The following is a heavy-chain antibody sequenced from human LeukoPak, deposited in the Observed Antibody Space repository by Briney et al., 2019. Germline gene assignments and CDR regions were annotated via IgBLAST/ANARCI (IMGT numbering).Heavy chain of an antibody. D-gene: IGHD3-22*01. CDR1: GYTFTCYY. V-gene: IGHV1-2*02. CDR3: ARGRLAPLIVVLRGAFDI. Sequence: ASVKVSCKASGYTFTCYYMHWVRQAPGQGLEWMGWINPNSGGTNYAQKFQGRVTITRDTSISTAYMELSRLTSDDTAVYYCARGRLAPLIVVLRGAFDIWGQGTMVTVSS. CDR2: INPNSGGT. J-gene: IGHJ3*02.